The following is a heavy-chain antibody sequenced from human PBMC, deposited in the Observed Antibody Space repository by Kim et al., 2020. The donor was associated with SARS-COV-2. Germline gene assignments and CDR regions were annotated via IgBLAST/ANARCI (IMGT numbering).Heavy chain of an antibody. CDR2: VDHSGTT. CDR1: GSSISSSSC. Sequence: SETLSLTCVVSGSSISSSSCWCGVRQPPGKGLEWIGAVDHSGTTSYNVSLKSRFTISADNSKNQFSLRLNSLSAADTAVYYCARGVSSALTLRSWFDP. D-gene: IGHD3-22*01. J-gene: IGHJ5*02. V-gene: IGHV4-4*02. CDR3: ARGVSSALTLRSWFDP.